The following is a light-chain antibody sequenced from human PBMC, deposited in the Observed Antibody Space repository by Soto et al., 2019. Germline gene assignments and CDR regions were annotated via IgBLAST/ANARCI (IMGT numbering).Light chain of an antibody. J-gene: IGLJ2*01. CDR3: QSFDSSLSVV. CDR1: SSNIGAGYD. V-gene: IGLV1-40*01. Sequence: QSVLTQPPSVSGAPGQRVTISCTGSSSNIGAGYDVHWYQHLPGTAPKLLIYGNNNRPSGVPDRFSDSKSGTSASLAISGLQAEDETHYYCQSFDSSLSVVFGGGTKPPS. CDR2: GNN.